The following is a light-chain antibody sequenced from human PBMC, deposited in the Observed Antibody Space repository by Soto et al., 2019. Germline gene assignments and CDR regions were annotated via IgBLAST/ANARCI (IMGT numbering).Light chain of an antibody. V-gene: IGKV3-15*01. CDR2: GAS. J-gene: IGKJ1*01. CDR3: QQYNNWPPWT. Sequence: EIVMPQSPATLSVSPGERATLSCRASQSVSSNLAWYQQKPGQAPRLLIYGASTRATGIPARFSGSGSGTEFTLNISSLQSEDFAVYYCQQYNNWPPWTFGQGTKVEI. CDR1: QSVSSN.